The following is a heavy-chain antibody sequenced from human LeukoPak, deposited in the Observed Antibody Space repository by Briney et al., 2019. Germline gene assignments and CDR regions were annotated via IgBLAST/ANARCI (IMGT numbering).Heavy chain of an antibody. V-gene: IGHV1-2*06. CDR3: ARDRVYDILTGYYYYYYYMDV. D-gene: IGHD3-9*01. Sequence: ASVKISCKASGYTFTGYYMHWVRQAPGQGLEWMGRINPNSGGTNYAQKFQGRVTMTRDTSISTAYMELSRLRSDDTAVYYCARDRVYDILTGYYYYYYYMDVRGKGTTVTVSS. J-gene: IGHJ6*03. CDR2: INPNSGGT. CDR1: GYTFTGYY.